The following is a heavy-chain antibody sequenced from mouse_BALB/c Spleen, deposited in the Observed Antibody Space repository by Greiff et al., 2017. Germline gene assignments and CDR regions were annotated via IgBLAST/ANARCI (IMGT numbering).Heavy chain of an antibody. CDR2: ISSGSSTI. V-gene: IGHV5-17*02. CDR3: ARNFYYGSSYYAMDY. CDR1: GFTFSSFG. D-gene: IGHD1-1*01. Sequence: EVQLVESGGGLVKPGGSRKLSCAASGFTFSSFGMHWVRQAPEKGLEWVAYISSGSSTIYYADTVKGRFTISRDNPKNTLFLQMTSLRSEDTAMYYCARNFYYGSSYYAMDYWGQGTSVTVSS. J-gene: IGHJ4*01.